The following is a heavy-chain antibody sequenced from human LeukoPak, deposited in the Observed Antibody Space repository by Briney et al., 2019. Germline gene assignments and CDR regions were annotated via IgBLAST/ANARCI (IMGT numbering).Heavy chain of an antibody. CDR1: GGSFSGYY. Sequence: PSETLSLTCAVYGGSFSGYYWSWIRQPPGKGLEWIGEINHSGSTNYNPSLKRRVTISVDTSKNQFSLKLSSVTAADTAVYYCARGLLGVVVIYDYWGQGTLVTVSS. J-gene: IGHJ4*02. CDR2: INHSGST. V-gene: IGHV4-34*01. D-gene: IGHD3-22*01. CDR3: ARGLLGVVVIYDY.